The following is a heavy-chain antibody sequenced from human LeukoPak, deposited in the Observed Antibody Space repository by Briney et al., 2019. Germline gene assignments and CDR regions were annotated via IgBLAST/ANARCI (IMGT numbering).Heavy chain of an antibody. V-gene: IGHV3-33*01. CDR2: IWYDGSNK. Sequence: PGRSLRLSCAASGFTFSSYGMHWVRQAPGKGLEWVAVIWYDGSNKYYADSVKGRFTISRDNSENTLYLQMNSLRAEDTAVYYCARDLGILTGLAYYYYGMDVWGQGTTVTVSS. CDR1: GFTFSSYG. D-gene: IGHD3-9*01. CDR3: ARDLGILTGLAYYYYGMDV. J-gene: IGHJ6*02.